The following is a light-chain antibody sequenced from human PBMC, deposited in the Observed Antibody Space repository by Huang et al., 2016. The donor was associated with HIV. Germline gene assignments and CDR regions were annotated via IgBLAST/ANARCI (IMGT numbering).Light chain of an antibody. CDR3: QQYVRSPWT. V-gene: IGKV3-20*01. CDR1: QSLSPTY. Sequence: EIVLTQSPGTLSLSPGERAALSCRASQSLSPTYLAWYQQRPGQGPRRLIYGKSTRATGIPDRFSGSGSGTDFTLTISRLEPEDFAMYYCQQYVRSPWTFGQGTKVEIK. CDR2: GKS. J-gene: IGKJ1*01.